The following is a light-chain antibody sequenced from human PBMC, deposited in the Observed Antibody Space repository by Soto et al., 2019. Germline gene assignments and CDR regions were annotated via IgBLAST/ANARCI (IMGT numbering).Light chain of an antibody. V-gene: IGKV3-11*01. Sequence: EIVLTQSPATLSLSPGERATLSCRASQSVSSYLAWYQQKPGQAPRLLIYDASNRATGIPARFSGSGSGTDFTLTISSLEPEDFATYYCQQYNSYWTFGQGTKV. CDR1: QSVSSY. CDR2: DAS. CDR3: QQYNSYWT. J-gene: IGKJ1*01.